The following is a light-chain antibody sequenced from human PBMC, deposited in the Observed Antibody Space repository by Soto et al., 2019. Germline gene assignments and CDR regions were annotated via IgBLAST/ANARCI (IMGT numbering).Light chain of an antibody. V-gene: IGKV3-20*01. CDR3: EQYTSSPMT. J-gene: IGKJ5*01. CDR1: QSVNGNY. CDR2: GAS. Sequence: EIVLTQSPGTLSLSPGERATLSCRASQSVNGNYLAWYQQRPGQAPRLLIYGASSRATGVADRFSGSGSGADFTLTISRLEPDDFAVYYCEQYTSSPMTFGQGTRLEIK.